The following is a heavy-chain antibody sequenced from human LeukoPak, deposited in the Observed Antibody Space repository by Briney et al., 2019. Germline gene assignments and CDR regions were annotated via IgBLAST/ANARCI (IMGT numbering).Heavy chain of an antibody. CDR2: IYHSGST. Sequence: SETLSLTCAVSGGSISSSNWWSWVRQPPGKGLEWIGEIYHSGSTNYNPSLKSRVTISVDKSKNQFSLKLSSVTAADTAVYYCARTYSAYSSSWYDFDYWGQGTLVTVSS. CDR3: ARTYSAYSSSWYDFDY. CDR1: GGSISSSNW. D-gene: IGHD6-13*01. V-gene: IGHV4-4*02. J-gene: IGHJ4*02.